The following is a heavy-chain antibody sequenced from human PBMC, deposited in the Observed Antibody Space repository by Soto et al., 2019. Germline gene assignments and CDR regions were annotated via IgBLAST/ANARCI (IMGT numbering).Heavy chain of an antibody. CDR3: TTGSGGYSGVRDY. Sequence: GGSLRLSCGASGFTFSNAWMSWVRQAPGKGLEWVGRIKSKTDGGTTDYAAPVKGRFTISRDDSKNTLYLQMNSLKTEDTAVYYCTTGSGGYSGVRDYWGQGTLVTVS. CDR2: IKSKTDGGTT. J-gene: IGHJ4*02. V-gene: IGHV3-15*01. D-gene: IGHD5-12*01. CDR1: GFTFSNAW.